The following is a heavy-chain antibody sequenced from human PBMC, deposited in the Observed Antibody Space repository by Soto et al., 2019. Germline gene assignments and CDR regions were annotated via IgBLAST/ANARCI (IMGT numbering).Heavy chain of an antibody. CDR3: TAQFYFDATGYSFQL. D-gene: IGHD3-9*01. V-gene: IGHV3-15*01. Sequence: VGSLRLSCAASGFTFNNAWMGCVRHAPGQGLEWVGHMKSKSEGETTDYAAPVKGRFTISRDDSKNTVYMQMNSLTTEDTAVYYCTAQFYFDATGYSFQLWGQGTLVNVSS. CDR2: MKSKSEGETT. CDR1: GFTFNNAW. J-gene: IGHJ4*02.